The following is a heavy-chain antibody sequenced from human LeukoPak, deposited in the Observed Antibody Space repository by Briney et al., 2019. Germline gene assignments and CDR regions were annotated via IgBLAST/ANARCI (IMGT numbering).Heavy chain of an antibody. CDR2: INPNSGGT. CDR3: ARASIATRGGWFDP. V-gene: IGHV1-2*02. D-gene: IGHD6-6*01. Sequence: ASVKVSRKASGYTFTGYYIHWVRQAPGQGLEWMGWINPNSGGTNYAQKFQGRVTMTRDTSIRTAYMELSRLRSDDTAVYYCARASIATRGGWFDPWGEGTLVTVSS. CDR1: GYTFTGYY. J-gene: IGHJ5*02.